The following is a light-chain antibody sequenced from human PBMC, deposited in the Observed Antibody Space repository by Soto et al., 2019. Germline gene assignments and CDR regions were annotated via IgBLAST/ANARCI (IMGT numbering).Light chain of an antibody. V-gene: IGKV3-20*01. CDR3: QQYGSTPIT. Sequence: EIVLTQSPGTLSLSPGDGATLSCRASQSVVSTYLAWYQQKPGQAPRLLIYGASRRATGIPDRFSGRGSGTDFTLTISGLEPEDFAMYFCQQYGSTPITFGQGTRLEIE. CDR1: QSVVSTY. CDR2: GAS. J-gene: IGKJ5*01.